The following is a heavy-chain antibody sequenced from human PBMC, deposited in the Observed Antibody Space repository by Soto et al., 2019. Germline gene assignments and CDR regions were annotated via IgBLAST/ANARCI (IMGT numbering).Heavy chain of an antibody. V-gene: IGHV1-18*01. CDR1: GYTFTSYG. J-gene: IGHJ4*02. CDR3: ARGTTVETWSY. CDR2: ISAYNGNT. Sequence: QVQLVQSGAEVKKPGASVKVSCEASGYTFTSYGMNWVRQAPGQGLEWMGWISAYNGNTNYAQKLQGRGTITTETATSTAYMEQRSLRSDDTAVYYCARGTTVETWSYWGQVTLVSVSS. D-gene: IGHD4-17*01.